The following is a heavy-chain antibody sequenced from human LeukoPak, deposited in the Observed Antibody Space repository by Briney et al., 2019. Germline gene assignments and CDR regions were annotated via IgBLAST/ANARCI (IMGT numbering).Heavy chain of an antibody. CDR2: IKQDGSEK. D-gene: IGHD3-10*01. Sequence: PGGSLRLSCAASGFTFSTYWMSWVRQAPGKGLEWVANIKQDGSEKYYVDSVKGRFTISRDNAKNSLYLQMNSLRAEDTAVYYCARDQGVLWFGELLSVHFDYWGQGTLVTVSS. CDR3: ARDQGVLWFGELLSVHFDY. CDR1: GFTFSTYW. J-gene: IGHJ4*02. V-gene: IGHV3-7*01.